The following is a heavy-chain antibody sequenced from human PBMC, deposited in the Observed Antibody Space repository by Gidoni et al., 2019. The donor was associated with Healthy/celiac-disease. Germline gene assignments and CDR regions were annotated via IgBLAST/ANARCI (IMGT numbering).Heavy chain of an antibody. CDR3: ARGDYYDYVWGSYRAPFLGD. V-gene: IGHV4-31*03. D-gene: IGHD3-16*02. CDR2: IYYSGST. CDR1: GGSISSGGYH. Sequence: QVQLQESGPGLVKPSQTLSLTCTVPGGSISSGGYHWSWIRQHPGKGLEWIGYIYYSGSTYYNPSLKSRVTISVDTSKNQFSLKLSSVTAADTAVYYCARGDYYDYVWGSYRAPFLGDWGQGTLVTVSS. J-gene: IGHJ4*02.